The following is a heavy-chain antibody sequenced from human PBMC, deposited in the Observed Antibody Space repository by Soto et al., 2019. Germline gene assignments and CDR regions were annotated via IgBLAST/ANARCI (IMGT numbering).Heavy chain of an antibody. D-gene: IGHD5-18*01. Sequence: PSETLSLTCTVSGGSISNYYWSWIRQPPGRGLEWIGHIFYSGSTNYNPALKSRVTISVDTSKSQFSLKLSSVTAADTAVCYCAKDSGYNYGYFRWFDPWGQGTLVTV. CDR1: GGSISNYY. CDR3: AKDSGYNYGYFRWFDP. V-gene: IGHV4-59*01. CDR2: IFYSGST. J-gene: IGHJ5*02.